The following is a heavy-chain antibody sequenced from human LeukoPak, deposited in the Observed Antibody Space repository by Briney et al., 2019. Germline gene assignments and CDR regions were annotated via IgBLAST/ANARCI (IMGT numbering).Heavy chain of an antibody. J-gene: IGHJ4*02. V-gene: IGHV3-21*01. D-gene: IGHD6-13*01. Sequence: GGSLRLSCAASRFTFSSYSMNWVSQAPGKGLEWVSSISSSGNYIYYADSAKGRFTISRDNAKNSLYLQMNSLRAEDTAVYYCARDSIQQQLVLEDRGYPYYFEHWGQGTLVTVSS. CDR3: ARDSIQQQLVLEDRGYPYYFEH. CDR2: ISSSGNYI. CDR1: RFTFSSYS.